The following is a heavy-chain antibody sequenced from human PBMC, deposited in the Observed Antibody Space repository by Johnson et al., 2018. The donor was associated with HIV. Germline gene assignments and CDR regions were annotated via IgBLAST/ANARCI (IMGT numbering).Heavy chain of an antibody. CDR2: ISYDGSNK. CDR3: ARVYTSSFSHGAFDI. J-gene: IGHJ3*02. V-gene: IGHV3-30*03. CDR1: GFTFNSYG. D-gene: IGHD6-6*01. Sequence: QVYLVESGGGVVQPGRSLRLSCAASGFTFNSYGMHWVRQAPGKGLEWVAVISYDGSNKYYVDSVKGRFTISRDNSKNTLYLQMNSLRAEDTAVYYCARVYTSSFSHGAFDIWGQGTMVTVSS.